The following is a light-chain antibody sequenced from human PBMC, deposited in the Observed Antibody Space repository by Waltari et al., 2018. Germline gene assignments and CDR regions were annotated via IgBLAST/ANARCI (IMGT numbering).Light chain of an antibody. Sequence: QSALTQPASVSGSPGQPITIPCTGTSSDVGAYDSASWYRQPPGKAPEFMISDVSRRPSGISDRFSGSKSGDTASLTISGLQAEDEADYYCSSMISGGPLVFGSGTQVTVL. CDR2: DVS. V-gene: IGLV2-14*03. CDR1: SSDVGAYDS. CDR3: SSMISGGPLV. J-gene: IGLJ1*01.